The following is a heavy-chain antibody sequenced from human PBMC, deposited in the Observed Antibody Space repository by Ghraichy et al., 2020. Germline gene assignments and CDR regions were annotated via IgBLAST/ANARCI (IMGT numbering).Heavy chain of an antibody. V-gene: IGHV4-31*03. CDR1: GASISTGGHY. J-gene: IGHJ3*02. D-gene: IGHD2-21*02. CDR3: ARDCGGDCFSGGFDI. Sequence: SETLSLTCTVFGASISTGGHYWSWIRQYPGKGLEWIGYIYSNGSTKYDPSLNPSLKSRVSIWVDRSKNHFSLKLTSVTAADTAVYYCARDCGGDCFSGGFDIWGQETLVTVSS. CDR2: IYSNGST.